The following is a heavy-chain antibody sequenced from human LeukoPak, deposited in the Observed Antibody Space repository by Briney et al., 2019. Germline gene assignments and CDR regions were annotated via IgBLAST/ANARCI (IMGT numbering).Heavy chain of an antibody. CDR1: GFTFSDYA. D-gene: IGHD7-27*01. CDR3: ARDMSPGEDRWFDP. CDR2: ISSGSGYI. V-gene: IGHV3-21*01. J-gene: IGHJ5*02. Sequence: GGSLRLSCAASGFTFSDYAMNWVRQAPGKGLEWVSSISSGSGYIYYADSVKGRFTISRDNAKNSLYLQMNSLRAEDTAVYYCARDMSPGEDRWFDPWGQGTLVTVSS.